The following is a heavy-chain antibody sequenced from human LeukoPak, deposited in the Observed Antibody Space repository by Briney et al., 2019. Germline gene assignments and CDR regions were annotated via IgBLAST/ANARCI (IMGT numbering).Heavy chain of an antibody. CDR2: IYYSGST. CDR3: AGGYSGYEFDY. Sequence: PSETLSLTCTVSGGSISSHYWSWIRQPPGKGLEWIGYIYYSGSTNYNPSLKSRVTISVDTSKNQFSLKLSSVTAADTAVYYCAGGYSGYEFDYWGQGTPVTVSS. CDR1: GGSISSHY. V-gene: IGHV4-59*11. D-gene: IGHD5-12*01. J-gene: IGHJ4*02.